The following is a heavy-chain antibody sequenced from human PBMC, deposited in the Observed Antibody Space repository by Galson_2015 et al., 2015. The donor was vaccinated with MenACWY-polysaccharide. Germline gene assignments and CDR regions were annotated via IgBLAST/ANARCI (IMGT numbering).Heavy chain of an antibody. CDR1: GFTFSGFW. J-gene: IGHJ6*02. V-gene: IGHV3-7*03. Sequence: SLRLSCAASGFTFSGFWMSWVRQAPGKGLEWVANIKQDGSEKYYVDSVKGRFTISRDNAKNSRYLQLNSLEVEDTAIYYCARGHYGLDVWGQGTTVTVSS. CDR2: IKQDGSEK. CDR3: ARGHYGLDV.